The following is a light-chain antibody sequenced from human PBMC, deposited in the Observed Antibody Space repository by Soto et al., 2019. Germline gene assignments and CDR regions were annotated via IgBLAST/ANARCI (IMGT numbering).Light chain of an antibody. CDR3: CSYAGSYNFAV. V-gene: IGLV2-11*01. J-gene: IGLJ2*01. CDR2: DFT. Sequence: QSVLTQPRSVSGSPGQSVRISCTETSNDFGGHKYVSWYQHHPGKAPKFIIYDFTKRPAGVPNRFSGSKSGNTASLTISGLQADDEAEYYCCSYAGSYNFAVFGGGTKVTVL. CDR1: SNDFGGHKY.